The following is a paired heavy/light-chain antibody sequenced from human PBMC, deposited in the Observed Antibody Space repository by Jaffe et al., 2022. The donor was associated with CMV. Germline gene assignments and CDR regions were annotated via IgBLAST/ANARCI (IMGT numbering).Light chain of an antibody. Sequence: DIQMTQSPSTLSASVGDRVTITCRASQSISSWLAWYQQKPGKAPKLLIYKASSLESGVPSRFSGSGSGTEFTLTISSLQPDDFATYYCQQYNSYSAFGQGTKLEIK. CDR1: QSISSW. J-gene: IGKJ2*01. CDR2: KAS. V-gene: IGKV1-5*03. CDR3: QQYNSYSA.
Heavy chain of an antibody. V-gene: IGHV1-69*09. CDR3: ARDGRASTTPITYYYYMDV. D-gene: IGHD5-12*01. Sequence: QVQLVQSGAEVKKPGSSVKVSCKASGGTFSSYAISWVRQAPGQGLEWMGRIIPILGIANYAQKFQGRVTITADKSTSTAYMELSSLRSEDTAVYYCARDGRASTTPITYYYYMDVWGKGTTVTVSS. J-gene: IGHJ6*03. CDR1: GGTFSSYA. CDR2: IIPILGIA.